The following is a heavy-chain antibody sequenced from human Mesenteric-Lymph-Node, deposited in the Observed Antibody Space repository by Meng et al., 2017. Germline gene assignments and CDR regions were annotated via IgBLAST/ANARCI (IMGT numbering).Heavy chain of an antibody. Sequence: SETLSLTCAVYGGSFSGYYWSWIRQPPGKGLEWIGEINHSGSTNYNPSLKSRVTISVDTSKNQFSLKLSSVTAADTAVYYCARVPTVNDAFDIWGQGTMGTVSS. J-gene: IGHJ3*02. D-gene: IGHD4-17*01. CDR3: ARVPTVNDAFDI. CDR1: GGSFSGYY. V-gene: IGHV4-34*01. CDR2: INHSGST.